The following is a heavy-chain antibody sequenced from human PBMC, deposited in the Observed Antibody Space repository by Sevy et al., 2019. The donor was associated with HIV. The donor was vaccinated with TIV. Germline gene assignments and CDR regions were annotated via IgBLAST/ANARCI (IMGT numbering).Heavy chain of an antibody. Sequence: LSLTCAASGLTFSSYWMSWVRQAPGKGLEWVANIKQDGSEKYYVDSVKGRFTISRDNAKNSLYLQMNSLRAEDTAVYYCARGGYDILTGYHRFDYWGQGTLVTVSS. D-gene: IGHD3-9*01. CDR3: ARGGYDILTGYHRFDY. V-gene: IGHV3-7*01. CDR1: GLTFSSYW. J-gene: IGHJ4*02. CDR2: IKQDGSEK.